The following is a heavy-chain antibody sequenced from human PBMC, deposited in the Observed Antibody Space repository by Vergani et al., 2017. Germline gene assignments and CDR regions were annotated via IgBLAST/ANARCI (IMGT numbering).Heavy chain of an antibody. V-gene: IGHV4-39*01. Sequence: QLQLQESGPGLVKPSETLSLTCTVFGGPISSSSYYWGWIRQPPGKGLEWIGSIYYSGSTYYNPSLKSRVTISVDTSKNHFPLKLSSVTAADTAVYYCAGTWGSGWHPAIEVDYWGQGTLVTVSS. CDR2: IYYSGST. CDR3: AGTWGSGWHPAIEVDY. J-gene: IGHJ4*02. D-gene: IGHD6-19*01. CDR1: GGPISSSSYY.